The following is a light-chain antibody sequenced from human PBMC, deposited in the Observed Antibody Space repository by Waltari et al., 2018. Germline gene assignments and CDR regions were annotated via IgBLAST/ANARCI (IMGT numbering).Light chain of an antibody. V-gene: IGLV3-1*01. CDR2: QDT. CDR3: QVWDTTTAV. J-gene: IGLJ3*02. Sequence: SYDLTQSPSVSVSPGQTARITCSGDKLEDQYANWYQQKAGQSPVLVIYQDTKRPLGNPGRFSGSSSGNTATLTISGTQSLDEADYFCQVWDTTTAVFGGGTKVTVL. CDR1: KLEDQY.